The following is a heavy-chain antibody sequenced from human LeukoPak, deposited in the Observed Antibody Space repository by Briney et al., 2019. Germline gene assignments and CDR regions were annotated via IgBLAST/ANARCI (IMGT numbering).Heavy chain of an antibody. J-gene: IGHJ3*01. CDR1: GGSISSYY. V-gene: IGHV4-59*01. CDR2: IYYGGST. D-gene: IGHD5-24*01. CDR3: ARAQAQDGYNP. Sequence: SETLSLTCTVSGGSISSYYWSWIRQPPGKGLEWIGYIYYGGSTNYNPSLKSRVTISVDTPKNQFSLKLSSVTAADTAVYYCARAQAQDGYNPWGQGTMVTVSS.